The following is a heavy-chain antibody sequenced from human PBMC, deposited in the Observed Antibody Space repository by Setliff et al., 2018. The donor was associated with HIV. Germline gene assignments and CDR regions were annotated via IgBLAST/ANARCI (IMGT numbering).Heavy chain of an antibody. D-gene: IGHD1-26*01. CDR3: ARDRRDDYYLTAYFDS. CDR1: GPSINIHY. V-gene: IGHV4-4*08. J-gene: IGHJ4*02. Sequence: SETLSLTCTVSGPSINIHYWSWIRQSPGKGFEWIGYIYSTGSTNYNPSLQSRVTISMVASRNQFSLELTSVTATDTAVYYCARDRRDDYYLTAYFDSLGQGTVVTVSS. CDR2: IYSTGST.